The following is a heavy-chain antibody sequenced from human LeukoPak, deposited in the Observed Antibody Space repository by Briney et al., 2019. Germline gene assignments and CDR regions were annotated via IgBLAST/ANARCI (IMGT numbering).Heavy chain of an antibody. V-gene: IGHV3-48*01. D-gene: IGHD6-19*01. CDR2: ISSSSSTI. J-gene: IGHJ4*02. CDR3: ARDRPLAVAGLFDY. Sequence: PGGSLRLSCAASGFTFSSYSMNWVRQAPGKGLEWVSYISSSSSTIYYADSVKGRFTISRDNAKNSLYLQMNSLRAEDTAVYYCARDRPLAVAGLFDYWGQGTLVTVSS. CDR1: GFTFSSYS.